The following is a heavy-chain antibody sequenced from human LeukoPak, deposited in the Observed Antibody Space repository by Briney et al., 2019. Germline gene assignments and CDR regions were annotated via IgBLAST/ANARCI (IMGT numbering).Heavy chain of an antibody. J-gene: IGHJ3*02. Sequence: GGSLRLSCAASGFTFSTYSMHWVRQAPGKGLEWVAAISSDGSNKYYADSVKGRFTISRDNSKNTLDLQLNSLRAEDTAVYYCARVPKITDPAIWGQGTMVTVSS. D-gene: IGHD5-24*01. V-gene: IGHV3-30-3*01. CDR2: ISSDGSNK. CDR3: ARVPKITDPAI. CDR1: GFTFSTYS.